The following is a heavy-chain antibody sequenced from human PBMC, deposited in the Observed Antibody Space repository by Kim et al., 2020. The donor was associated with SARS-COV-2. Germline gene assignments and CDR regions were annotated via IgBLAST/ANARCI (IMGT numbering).Heavy chain of an antibody. CDR2: IYYSGST. Sequence: SETLSLTCTVSGGSISSYYWSWIRQPPGKGLEWIGYIYYSGSTNYNPSLKSRVTISVDTSKNQFSLKLSSVTAADTAVYYCARRGSYGDYLGALDPWGQGTLVTVSS. D-gene: IGHD4-17*01. J-gene: IGHJ5*02. V-gene: IGHV4-59*08. CDR3: ARRGSYGDYLGALDP. CDR1: GGSISSYY.